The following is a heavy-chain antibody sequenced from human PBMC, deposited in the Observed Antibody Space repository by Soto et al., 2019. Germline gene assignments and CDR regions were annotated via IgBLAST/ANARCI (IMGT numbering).Heavy chain of an antibody. D-gene: IGHD3-10*01. J-gene: IGHJ6*02. CDR2: ISYDGSNK. Sequence: GGSLRLSCAASGFTFSSYAMHWVRQAPGKGLEWVAVISYDGSNKYYADSVKGRFTISRDNSKNTLYLQMNSLRAEDTAVYYCAKAGRGTMVRGVDSHYYGMDLWGQATMVTVSS. V-gene: IGHV3-30-3*01. CDR3: AKAGRGTMVRGVDSHYYGMDL. CDR1: GFTFSSYA.